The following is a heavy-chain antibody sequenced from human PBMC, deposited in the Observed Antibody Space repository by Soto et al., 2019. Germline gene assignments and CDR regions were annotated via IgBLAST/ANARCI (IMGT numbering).Heavy chain of an antibody. J-gene: IGHJ6*02. Sequence: SVKVSCRASGGTFSSYAISWVRQAPGQGLEWMGGIIPIFGTANYAQKFQGRVTITADESTSTAYMELSSLRSEDTAVYYCAREGCSSTSRLCGMDVWGQGTTVTVSS. CDR1: GGTFSSYA. V-gene: IGHV1-69*13. D-gene: IGHD2-2*01. CDR3: AREGCSSTSRLCGMDV. CDR2: IIPIFGTA.